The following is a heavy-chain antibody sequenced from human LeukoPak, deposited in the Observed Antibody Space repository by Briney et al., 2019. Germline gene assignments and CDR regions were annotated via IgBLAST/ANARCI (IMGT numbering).Heavy chain of an antibody. J-gene: IGHJ3*02. CDR2: INHSGST. CDR1: GGSFSGYY. Sequence: SETLSLTCAVSGGSFSGYYWSWIRQPPGKGLEWIGEINHSGSTNYNPSLKSRVTISVDTSKNQFSLKLSSVTAADTAVYYCARFKRYCTNGVCYTGAFDIWGQGTMVTVSS. D-gene: IGHD2-8*01. CDR3: ARFKRYCTNGVCYTGAFDI. V-gene: IGHV4-34*01.